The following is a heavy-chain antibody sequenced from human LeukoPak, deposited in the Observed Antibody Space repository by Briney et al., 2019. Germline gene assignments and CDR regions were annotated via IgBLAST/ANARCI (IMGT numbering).Heavy chain of an antibody. V-gene: IGHV3-7*03. D-gene: IGHD6-6*01. CDR3: AKDLSRGSSLNTPGK. Sequence: SGGSLRLSCATSGFTFSSYWMNWVRQAPGKGLEWVANIKQDGSEKYYVDSVKGRFTISRDNAKNSLYLQMNSLRAEDTAVYYCAKDLSRGSSLNTPGKWGQGTLVTVSS. J-gene: IGHJ4*02. CDR2: IKQDGSEK. CDR1: GFTFSSYW.